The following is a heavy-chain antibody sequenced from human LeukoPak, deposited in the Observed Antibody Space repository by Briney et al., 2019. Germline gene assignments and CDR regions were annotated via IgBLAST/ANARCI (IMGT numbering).Heavy chain of an antibody. CDR2: IIPIFGTA. J-gene: IGHJ4*02. D-gene: IGHD5-18*01. Sequence: SVKVSCKASGYTFTSYDINWVRQATGQGLEWMGGIIPIFGTANYAQKFQGRVTITTDESTSTAYMELSSLRSEDTAVYYCAAGRPWDTAMVRGSDYWGQGTLVTVSS. V-gene: IGHV1-69*05. CDR3: AAGRPWDTAMVRGSDY. CDR1: GYTFTSYD.